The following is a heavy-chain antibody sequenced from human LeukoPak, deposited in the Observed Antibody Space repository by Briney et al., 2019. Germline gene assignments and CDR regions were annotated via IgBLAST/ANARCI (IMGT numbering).Heavy chain of an antibody. Sequence: SETLSLTCTVSGGSISTYYWSWIRQPPGKGLEWIGYIYYSGNINYNPSLKSRITISIDTSKNQFSLRLSSVTAADTAVYYCARVGSGCFDYWGQGTLVTVSS. CDR3: ARVGSGCFDY. CDR1: GGSISTYY. D-gene: IGHD6-19*01. J-gene: IGHJ4*02. CDR2: IYYSGNI. V-gene: IGHV4-59*01.